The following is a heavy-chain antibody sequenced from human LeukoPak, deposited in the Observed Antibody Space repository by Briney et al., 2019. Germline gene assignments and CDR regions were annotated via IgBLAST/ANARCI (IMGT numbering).Heavy chain of an antibody. CDR3: ARGDYDFWSGYPRRAGMDV. CDR2: INHSGST. V-gene: IGHV4-34*01. Sequence: SETLSLTCAVYGGSFSGYYWSWIRQPPGKGLEWIGEINHSGSTNYNPSLKSRVTISVDTSKNQFSLKLSSVTAADTAVYYCARGDYDFWSGYPRRAGMDVWGKGTTVTVSS. D-gene: IGHD3-3*01. CDR1: GGSFSGYY. J-gene: IGHJ6*04.